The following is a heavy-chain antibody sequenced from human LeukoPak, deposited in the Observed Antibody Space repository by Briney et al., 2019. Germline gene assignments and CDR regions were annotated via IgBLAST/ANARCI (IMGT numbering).Heavy chain of an antibody. CDR3: ARLGDSSSWSYYFYYMDV. J-gene: IGHJ6*03. V-gene: IGHV5-51*01. Sequence: GESLKISCKGYGYSFTSYWIGWVRQMPGKGLEWMGIIYPGDSDTRYSPSFQGQVTISADKSISTAYLQWSSLKASDTAMYYCARLGDSSSWSYYFYYMDVWGKGTTVTVSS. CDR1: GYSFTSYW. CDR2: IYPGDSDT. D-gene: IGHD6-13*01.